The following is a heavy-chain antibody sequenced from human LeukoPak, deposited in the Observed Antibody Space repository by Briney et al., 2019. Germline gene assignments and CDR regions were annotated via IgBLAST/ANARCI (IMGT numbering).Heavy chain of an antibody. CDR2: IHYSGTT. V-gene: IGHV4-39*01. Sequence: PSETLSLTCTVSGGSISSSSSYWGWIRQPPGKGLEGMGSIHYSGTTYYISSLKSRVTMSVETSKNQFSLKLTSVTAADTAVYYCARYVGASSGYHDYWGQGALVTVSS. CDR1: GGSISSSSSY. J-gene: IGHJ4*02. D-gene: IGHD6-19*01. CDR3: ARYVGASSGYHDY.